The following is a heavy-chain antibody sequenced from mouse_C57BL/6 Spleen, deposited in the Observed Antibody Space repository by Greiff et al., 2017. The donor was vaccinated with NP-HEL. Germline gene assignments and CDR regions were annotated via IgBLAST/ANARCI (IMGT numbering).Heavy chain of an antibody. CDR1: GYTFTSYT. D-gene: IGHD1-1*01. Sequence: VQLQQSGAELARPGASVKMSCKASGYTFTSYTMHWVKQRPGQGLEWIGYINPSSGYTKYNQKFKDKATLTEDKSSSTAYMQLSSLTSEDSAVYYCARGYYGSSYLAYWGQGTLVTVSA. CDR2: INPSSGYT. J-gene: IGHJ3*01. V-gene: IGHV1-4*01. CDR3: ARGYYGSSYLAY.